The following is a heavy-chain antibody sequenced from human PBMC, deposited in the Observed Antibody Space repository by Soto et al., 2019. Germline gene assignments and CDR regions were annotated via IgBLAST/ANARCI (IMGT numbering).Heavy chain of an antibody. V-gene: IGHV3-33*01. D-gene: IGHD6-19*01. CDR3: ARAGYSSGWYEGFYYYYMDV. CDR2: IWYDGSNK. CDR1: GFTFSSYG. Sequence: GGFLRLSCAASGFTFSSYGMHWVRQAPGKGLEWVAVIWYDGSNKYYADSVKGRFTISRDNSKNTLYLQMNSLRAEDTAVYYCARAGYSSGWYEGFYYYYMDVWGKGTTVTVSS. J-gene: IGHJ6*03.